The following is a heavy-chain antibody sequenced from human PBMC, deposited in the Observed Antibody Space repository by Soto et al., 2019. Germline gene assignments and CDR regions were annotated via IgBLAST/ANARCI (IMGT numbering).Heavy chain of an antibody. D-gene: IGHD3-9*01. CDR3: ARVPVTGYFDSLDP. Sequence: PSETLSLTCSVSGAPLTSNYWTWIRQPPGKGLEWIGYLDHQGYSNYSPSLRSRVSMSIDTSKNQLSLKVHSVTAADTAVYYCARVPVTGYFDSLDPWGQGTLVTVSS. J-gene: IGHJ5*02. CDR1: GAPLTSNY. V-gene: IGHV4-59*08. CDR2: LDHQGYS.